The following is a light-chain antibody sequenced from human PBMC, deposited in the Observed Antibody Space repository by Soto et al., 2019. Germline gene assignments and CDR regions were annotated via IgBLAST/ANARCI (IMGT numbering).Light chain of an antibody. CDR2: AAS. CDR1: QSMSSW. CDR3: QQLRSYPST. J-gene: IGKJ4*01. Sequence: DIQMTQFPSTLSASLGDRVSLTCRASQSMSSWLAWYQHKPGKAPTLLIYAASTLQSGVPSRFSGSGFGTDFTLTISSLQAEDFASYYCQQLRSYPSTFGGGTKVDIK. V-gene: IGKV1-5*01.